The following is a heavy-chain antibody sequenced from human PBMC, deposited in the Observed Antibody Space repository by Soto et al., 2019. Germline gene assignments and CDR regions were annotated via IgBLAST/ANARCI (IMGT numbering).Heavy chain of an antibody. D-gene: IGHD1-26*01. J-gene: IGHJ4*02. V-gene: IGHV4-59*12. CDR1: GGSISTYY. CDR3: ARGRPWELYDY. Sequence: SETLSLTCTVSGGSISTYYWSWIRQPPGKGLEWVGYIYYSGSTNYNPSLKSRVTISVDTSNNQFSLKLSSMTAADTAVYYCARGRPWELYDYWGQGTLVTVSS. CDR2: IYYSGST.